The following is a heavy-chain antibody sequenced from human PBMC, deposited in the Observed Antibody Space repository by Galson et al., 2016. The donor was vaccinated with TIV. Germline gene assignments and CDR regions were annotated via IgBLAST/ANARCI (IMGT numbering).Heavy chain of an antibody. CDR2: VYPNSGGA. Sequence: SVKVSCKASGYTFTAYYVHWIRQAPGQGLEWMGWVYPNSGGAILAPKFEGRVIMTRDTSINTAYMELTSLTSHDTAVYFCATIEGGVASFWGPGTLVTVSS. CDR3: ATIEGGVASF. D-gene: IGHD2-8*01. CDR1: GYTFTAYY. V-gene: IGHV1-2*02. J-gene: IGHJ4*02.